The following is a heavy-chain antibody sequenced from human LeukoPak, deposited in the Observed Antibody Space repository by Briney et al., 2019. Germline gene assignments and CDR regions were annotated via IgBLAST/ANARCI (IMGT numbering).Heavy chain of an antibody. J-gene: IGHJ6*03. CDR2: ISSSSSYI. CDR3: ARDPTTVTFYYYYMDV. D-gene: IGHD4-17*01. CDR1: GFTFSSYS. Sequence: GGSLRLSCAASGFTFSSYSMNWVRQAPGKGLEWVSSISSSSSYIYYADSVKGRFTISRDNAKNSLYLQMNSLRAEDTAVYYCARDPTTVTFYYYYMDVWGKGTTVTVSS. V-gene: IGHV3-21*01.